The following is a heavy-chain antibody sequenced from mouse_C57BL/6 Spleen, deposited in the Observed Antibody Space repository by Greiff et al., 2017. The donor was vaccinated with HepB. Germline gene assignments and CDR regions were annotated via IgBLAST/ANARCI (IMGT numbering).Heavy chain of an antibody. J-gene: IGHJ2*01. V-gene: IGHV1-63*01. CDR2: IYPGGGYT. Sequence: VQVVESGAELVRPGTSVKMSCKASGYTFTNYWIGWAKQRPGHGLEWIGDIYPGGGYTNYNEKFKGKATLTADKSSSTAYMQFSSLTSEDSAIYYCAAYYSNYWYFDYWGQGTTLTVSS. CDR1: GYTFTNYW. CDR3: AAYYSNYWYFDY. D-gene: IGHD2-5*01.